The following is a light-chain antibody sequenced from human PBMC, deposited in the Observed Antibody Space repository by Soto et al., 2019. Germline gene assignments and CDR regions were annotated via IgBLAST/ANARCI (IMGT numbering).Light chain of an antibody. CDR2: AAS. V-gene: IGKV1-39*01. J-gene: IGKJ5*01. Sequence: QMTQPQPSLSASVGDRVTITCRASQSIGRFLNWYQQKPGKAPALLIYAASSLQSGVPSRFSGSGSRTDFTLTISSLQPEDFATYYCQQSYTPPPITFGQGTRLEIK. CDR3: QQSYTPPPIT. CDR1: QSIGRF.